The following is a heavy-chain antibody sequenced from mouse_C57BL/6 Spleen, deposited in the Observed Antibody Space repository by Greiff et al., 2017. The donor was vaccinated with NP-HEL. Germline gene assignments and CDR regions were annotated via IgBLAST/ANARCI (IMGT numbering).Heavy chain of an antibody. CDR1: GYTFTSYW. V-gene: IGHV1-50*01. CDR2: IDPSDSYT. CDR3: ARGDYPYAMDY. Sequence: VQLQQPGAELVKPGASVKLSCKASGYTFTSYWMQWVKQRPGQGLEWIGEIDPSDSYTNYNQKFKGKATLTVDTSSSTAYMQLSSLTSEDSAVYYCARGDYPYAMDYWGQGTSVTVSS. D-gene: IGHD2-4*01. J-gene: IGHJ4*01.